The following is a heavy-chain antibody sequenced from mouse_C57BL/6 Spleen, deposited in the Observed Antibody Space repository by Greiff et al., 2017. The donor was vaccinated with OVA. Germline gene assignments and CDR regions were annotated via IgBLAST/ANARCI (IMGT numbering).Heavy chain of an antibody. V-gene: IGHV1-55*01. Sequence: QVQLQQPGAELVKPGASVKMSCKASGYTFTSYWITWVKQRPGQGLEWIGDIYPGSGSTNYNEKFKSKATLTVDTSSSTAYMQLSSLTSEDSAVYYCARILITTVVAEGYFDYWGQGTTLTVSS. D-gene: IGHD1-1*01. CDR3: ARILITTVVAEGYFDY. CDR1: GYTFTSYW. J-gene: IGHJ2*01. CDR2: IYPGSGST.